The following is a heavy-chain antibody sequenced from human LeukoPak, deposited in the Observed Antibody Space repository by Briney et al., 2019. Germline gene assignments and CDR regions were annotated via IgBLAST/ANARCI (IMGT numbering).Heavy chain of an antibody. Sequence: PSATLSLTCAVYGGSFSGYYWSWIRQPPGKGLEWIGEINHSGSTNYNPSLKSRVTISVDTSKNQFSLKLSSVTAADTAVYYCASTTFGVVMGYYYYYMDVWGKGTTVTVSS. CDR3: ASTTFGVVMGYYYYYMDV. CDR1: GGSFSGYY. J-gene: IGHJ6*03. V-gene: IGHV4-34*01. D-gene: IGHD3-3*01. CDR2: INHSGST.